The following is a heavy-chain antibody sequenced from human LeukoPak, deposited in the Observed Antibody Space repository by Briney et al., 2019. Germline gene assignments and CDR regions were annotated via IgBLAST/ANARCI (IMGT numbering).Heavy chain of an antibody. CDR2: FDPEDGET. CDR1: GYTLTELS. CDR3: ATGQDYVGWFDP. D-gene: IGHD4-17*01. V-gene: IGHV1-24*01. Sequence: ASVKVSCKVSGYTLTELSMHWVRQAPGKGLEWMGGFDPEDGETIYAQKFQGRVTMTEDTSTDTAYMELSSLRSEDTAAYYCATGQDYVGWFDPWGQGTLVTVSS. J-gene: IGHJ5*02.